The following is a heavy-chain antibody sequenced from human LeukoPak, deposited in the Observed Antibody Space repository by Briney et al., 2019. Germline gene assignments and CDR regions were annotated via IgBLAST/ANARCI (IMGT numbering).Heavy chain of an antibody. CDR3: ATVNYYDSSGYPNWFDP. V-gene: IGHV1-2*02. J-gene: IGHJ5*02. Sequence: ASVKVSCKASGYTFTSYGISWVRQAPGQGLEWMGWINPNSGGTNYAQKFQGRVTMTRDTSISTAYMELSRLRSDDTAVYYCATVNYYDSSGYPNWFDPWGQGTLVTVSS. D-gene: IGHD3-22*01. CDR1: GYTFTSYG. CDR2: INPNSGGT.